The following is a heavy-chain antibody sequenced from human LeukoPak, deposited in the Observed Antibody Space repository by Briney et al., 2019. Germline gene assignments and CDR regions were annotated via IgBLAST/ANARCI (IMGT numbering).Heavy chain of an antibody. D-gene: IGHD6-19*01. CDR3: ANDLYSSGPDN. J-gene: IGHJ4*02. CDR2: ISASGDTT. V-gene: IGHV3-23*01. Sequence: GGSLRLSXAASGFTFSNYGMSWVRQAPGKGLEWVALISASGDTTHYADSVKGRFTISRDNSMNTIYLQINGLRAEDTAVYYCANDLYSSGPDNWGQGTLVTVSS. CDR1: GFTFSNYG.